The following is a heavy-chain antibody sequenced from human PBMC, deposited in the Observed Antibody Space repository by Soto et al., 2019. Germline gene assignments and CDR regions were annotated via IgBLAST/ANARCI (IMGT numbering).Heavy chain of an antibody. D-gene: IGHD6-19*01. Sequence: GXSXKVSFKTSGCTXTAYSIGLVRQAPGQGLEWMGGSIPMFGTTKYAQKFRGRITIHAAESTGTAYMEPRSLRSEDTAMYHCPREWARTSGWPRTPTYGMDVWGQGTTVTVS. J-gene: IGHJ6*02. CDR1: GCTXTAYS. CDR2: SIPMFGTT. V-gene: IGHV1-69*13. CDR3: PREWARTSGWPRTPTYGMDV.